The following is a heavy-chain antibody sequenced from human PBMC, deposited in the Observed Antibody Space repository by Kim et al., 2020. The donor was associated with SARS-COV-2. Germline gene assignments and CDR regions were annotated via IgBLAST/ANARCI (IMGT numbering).Heavy chain of an antibody. CDR3: AKDRLRASPILDAEYYFDY. Sequence: GRFTISRDNSKNSLYLQMNSLRTEDTALYYCAKDRLRASPILDAEYYFDYWGQGTLVTVSS. D-gene: IGHD1-26*01. V-gene: IGHV3-43*01. J-gene: IGHJ4*02.